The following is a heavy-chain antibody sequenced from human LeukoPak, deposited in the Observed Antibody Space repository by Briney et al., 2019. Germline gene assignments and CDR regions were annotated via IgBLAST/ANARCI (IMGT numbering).Heavy chain of an antibody. J-gene: IGHJ5*02. V-gene: IGHV1-2*02. Sequence: ASVKVSCKASGYTFTGYYMHWVRQAPGRGLEWMGWINPSSGGTNYAQKFQGRVTMTRDTSISTAYMELSRLRSDDTAVYYCARPPYCSGGSCYQRGWFDPWSQGTLVTVSS. CDR2: INPSSGGT. D-gene: IGHD2-15*01. CDR3: ARPPYCSGGSCYQRGWFDP. CDR1: GYTFTGYY.